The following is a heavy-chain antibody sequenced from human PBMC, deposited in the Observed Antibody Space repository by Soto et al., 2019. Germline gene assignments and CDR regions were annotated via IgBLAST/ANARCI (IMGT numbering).Heavy chain of an antibody. CDR1: GYTFTSYY. J-gene: IGHJ5*02. CDR2: INPSGGST. V-gene: IGHV1-46*01. Sequence: QVQLVQSGAEVKKPGASVKVSCKASGYTFTSYYMHWVRQAPGQGLEWMGIINPSGGSTSYAQKFQGRVTMTRDTSTSTVYMELSILRSEDTAVYYCASSRRNYWFDPWGQGTLVTVSS. D-gene: IGHD4-4*01. CDR3: ASSRRNYWFDP.